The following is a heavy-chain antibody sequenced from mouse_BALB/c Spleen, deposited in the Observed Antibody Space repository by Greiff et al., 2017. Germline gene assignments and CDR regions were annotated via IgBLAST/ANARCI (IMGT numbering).Heavy chain of an antibody. Sequence: QVQLQQSGAELMKPGASVKISCKATGYTFSSYWIEWVKQRPGHGLEWIGEILPGSGSTNYNEKFKGKATFTADTSSNTAYMQLSSLTSEDSAVYYCARRYDVGYYAMDYWGQGTSVTVSS. CDR3: ARRYDVGYYAMDY. CDR1: GYTFSSYW. J-gene: IGHJ4*01. D-gene: IGHD2-14*01. CDR2: ILPGSGST. V-gene: IGHV1-9*01.